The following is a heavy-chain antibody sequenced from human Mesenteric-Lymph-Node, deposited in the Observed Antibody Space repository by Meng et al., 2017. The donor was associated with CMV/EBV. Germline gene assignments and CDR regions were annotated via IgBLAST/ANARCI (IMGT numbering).Heavy chain of an antibody. D-gene: IGHD1-14*01. CDR1: VGSFSDYY. V-gene: IGHV4-34*01. CDR3: TRGRTVFDY. Sequence: GSLRLSCAVYVGSFSDYYWTWIRQPPGKGLEWIGEINHSGNTIYNPSLKSRVTILVDTSKNQFSLKLSSVTAADTAVYYCTRGRTVFDYWGQGTLVTVSS. CDR2: INHSGNT. J-gene: IGHJ4*02.